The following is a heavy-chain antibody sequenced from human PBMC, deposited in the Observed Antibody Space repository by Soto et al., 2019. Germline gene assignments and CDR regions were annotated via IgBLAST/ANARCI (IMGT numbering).Heavy chain of an antibody. D-gene: IGHD2-15*01. J-gene: IGHJ5*02. CDR3: ARGVVVVAASQLGWFDP. Sequence: SVKVSCKASGGTFSSYAISWVRQAPGQGLEWMGGIIPMFGTTKYAQRFQGRLTVSADESTSTAYMELSSLRSEDTAVYYCARGVVVVAASQLGWFDPWGQGTLVTVSS. CDR1: GGTFSSYA. V-gene: IGHV1-69*13. CDR2: IIPMFGTT.